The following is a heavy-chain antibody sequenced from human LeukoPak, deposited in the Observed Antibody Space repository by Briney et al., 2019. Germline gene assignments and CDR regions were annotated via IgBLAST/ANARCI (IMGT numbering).Heavy chain of an antibody. Sequence: SQTLSLTCTVSGGSISSGGYYWSWIRQHPGKGLEWIGYIYYSGSTYYNPSLKSRVTISVDTSKNQFSLKLSSVTAAATAVYYCARGVGATSFSVADYWGQGTLVTVSS. CDR2: IYYSGST. CDR1: GGSISSGGYY. V-gene: IGHV4-31*03. J-gene: IGHJ4*02. CDR3: ARGVGATSFSVADY. D-gene: IGHD1-26*01.